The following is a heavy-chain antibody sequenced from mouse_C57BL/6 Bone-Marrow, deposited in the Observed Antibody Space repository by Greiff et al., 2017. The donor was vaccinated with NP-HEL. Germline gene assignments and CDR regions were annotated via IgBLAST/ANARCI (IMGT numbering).Heavy chain of an antibody. J-gene: IGHJ1*03. Sequence: VQVVESGPELVKPGASVKISCKASGYAFSSSWMNWVKQRPGKGLEWIGRIYPGDGDTNYNGKFKGKATLTADKSSSTAYMQLSSLTSEDSAVYFCARGYYCDVWGTGTTVTVSS. V-gene: IGHV1-82*01. CDR1: GYAFSSSW. CDR2: IYPGDGDT. CDR3: ARGYYCDV. D-gene: IGHD1-1*01.